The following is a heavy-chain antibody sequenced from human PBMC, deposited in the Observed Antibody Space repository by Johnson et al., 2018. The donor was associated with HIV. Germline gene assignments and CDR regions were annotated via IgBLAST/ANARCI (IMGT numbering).Heavy chain of an antibody. J-gene: IGHJ3*02. V-gene: IGHV3-30*18. Sequence: QVQLVESGGGVVQPGRSLRLSCAASGFTFSNYDIHWVRQPPGKGLEWVAVISSDGSNKYYFDSVKGRFTISRDNSKNTLYLQMNSLRPEDTAVYYHTKTPGKNWYYSEVTGAFDIWGEGTMVTVSS. CDR1: GFTFSNYD. CDR2: ISSDGSNK. D-gene: IGHD3-22*01. CDR3: TKTPGKNWYYSEVTGAFDI.